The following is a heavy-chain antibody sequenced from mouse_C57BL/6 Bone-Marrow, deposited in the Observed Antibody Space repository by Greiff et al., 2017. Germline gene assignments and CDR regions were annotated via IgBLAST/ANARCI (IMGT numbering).Heavy chain of an antibody. Sequence: QVQLQPSGPELVKPGASVKISCKASGYAFSSSWMNWVKQRPGKGLEWIGRIYPGDGDTNYNGKFKGKATLTADKSSSTAYMQLSSLTSEDSAVYFCARPDYYGSRGGAMDYWGQGTSVTVSS. D-gene: IGHD1-1*01. CDR3: ARPDYYGSRGGAMDY. CDR1: GYAFSSSW. J-gene: IGHJ4*01. CDR2: IYPGDGDT. V-gene: IGHV1-82*01.